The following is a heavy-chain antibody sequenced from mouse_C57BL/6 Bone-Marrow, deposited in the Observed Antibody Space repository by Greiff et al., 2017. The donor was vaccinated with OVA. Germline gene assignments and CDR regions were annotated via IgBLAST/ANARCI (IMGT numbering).Heavy chain of an antibody. CDR2: IWSGGST. CDR1: GFSFTSYG. CDR3: ARYFSLNTSFYYAMDY. V-gene: IGHV2-2*01. J-gene: IGHJ4*01. Sequence: QVQLKQSGPGLVQPSQSLSITCTVSGFSFTSYGVHWVRQSPGKGLEWLGVIWSGGSTDYNAAFISRLSISKDNSKSQVFFKMNSLQADDTAIYYCARYFSLNTSFYYAMDYWGQGTSVTVSS.